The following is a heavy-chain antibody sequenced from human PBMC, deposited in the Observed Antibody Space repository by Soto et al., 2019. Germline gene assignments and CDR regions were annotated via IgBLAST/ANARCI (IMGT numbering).Heavy chain of an antibody. CDR3: AKDASHNFDY. V-gene: IGHV3-30*18. CDR2: MSYDGSNE. CDR1: GFTFSHYA. J-gene: IGHJ4*02. Sequence: QVQLVESGGGVVQPGRSLRLSCAASGFTFSHYAMHWVRQAPGKGLEWVALMSYDGSNEYYADSVKGRFTISRDNSNNTLYLQRNSLRAEDTAVYYCAKDASHNFDYWGQGTLVTVSS.